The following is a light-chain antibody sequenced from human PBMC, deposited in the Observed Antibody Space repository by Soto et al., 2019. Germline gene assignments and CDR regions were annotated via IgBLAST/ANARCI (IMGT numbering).Light chain of an antibody. V-gene: IGKV1-39*01. Sequence: IQMTQSPSSLSASVGDRVIITCRASQNINNYLNWYQQKPGKAPKLLIYAASTLHSGVPSRFTGSGSGTDFTLTISGLQPEDIATYYCQECLTTPAWTFGQGTKVEI. CDR2: AAS. CDR1: QNINNY. J-gene: IGKJ1*01. CDR3: QECLTTPAWT.